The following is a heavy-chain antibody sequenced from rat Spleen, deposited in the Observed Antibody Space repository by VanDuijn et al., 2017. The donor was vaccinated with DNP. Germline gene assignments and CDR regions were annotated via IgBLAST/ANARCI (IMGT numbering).Heavy chain of an antibody. CDR2: IKAKSNNFAT. Sequence: EVQVLESGGGLEQPGNSLKLSCATSGFTFRPAWMYWYRQSTEKRLEWVARIKAKSNNFATDYTESVKGRFTISRDDSKSSIYLQMNNLKEEDTATYYCAVNVSDGVMDDWGQGTSVTVSS. D-gene: IGHD1-6*01. J-gene: IGHJ4*01. V-gene: IGHV6-6*01. CDR1: GFTFRPAW. CDR3: AVNVSDGVMDD.